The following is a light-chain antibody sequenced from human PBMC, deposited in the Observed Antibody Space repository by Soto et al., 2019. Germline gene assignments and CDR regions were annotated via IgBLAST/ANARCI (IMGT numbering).Light chain of an antibody. J-gene: IGLJ2*01. Sequence: QSALTQPASVSGSPGQSITISCTGTSSDVGAYNYVSWYQHRPGKAPQLMISEVTKRPSGVSDRFSGSKSGTTASLTISRLQTEDEAYYYCCSYTKSTTVIFGGGTKLTVL. V-gene: IGLV2-14*01. CDR2: EVT. CDR3: CSYTKSTTVI. CDR1: SSDVGAYNY.